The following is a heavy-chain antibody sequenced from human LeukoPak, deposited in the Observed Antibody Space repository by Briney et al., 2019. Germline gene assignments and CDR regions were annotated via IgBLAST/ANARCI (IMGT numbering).Heavy chain of an antibody. CDR3: ATDPYCSSTSCQDDY. CDR1: GYTLTELS. V-gene: IGHV1-24*01. CDR2: FDPEDGET. J-gene: IGHJ4*02. Sequence: ASVKVSCKVSGYTLTELSMHWVRQAPGKGLEWMGGFDPEDGETIYAHKFQGRVTMTEDTSTDTAYMELSSLRSEDTAVYYCATDPYCSSTSCQDDYWGQGTLVTVSS. D-gene: IGHD2-2*01.